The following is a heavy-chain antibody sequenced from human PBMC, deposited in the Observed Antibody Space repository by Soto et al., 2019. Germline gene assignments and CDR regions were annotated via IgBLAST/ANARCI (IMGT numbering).Heavy chain of an antibody. Sequence: QLQLQESGPGLVKPSETLSLTCTVSGDSITTTSHYWGWIRQPPGKGLEWIASVYYSASPYYNPTLQSRITISVDTSRNLFSLRLSPVTAADTAVYYGARHVVATISGGLRWFGPWGQGTLVTVSS. CDR2: VYYSASP. D-gene: IGHD5-12*01. J-gene: IGHJ5*02. V-gene: IGHV4-39*01. CDR1: GDSITTTSHY. CDR3: ARHVVATISGGLRWFGP.